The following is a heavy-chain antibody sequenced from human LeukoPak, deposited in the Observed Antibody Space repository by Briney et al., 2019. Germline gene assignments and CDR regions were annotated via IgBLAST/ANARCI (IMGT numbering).Heavy chain of an antibody. CDR1: GGTFSSYA. CDR3: ARDSAEGYPIYYYYGMDV. J-gene: IGHJ6*02. V-gene: IGHV1-69*04. Sequence: ASVKVSCKASGGTFSSYAISWVRQAPGQGLEWMGRIIPILGIANYAQKFQGRVTITADKSTSTAYMELSSLRSEDTAVYYCARDSAEGYPIYYYYGMDVWGQGTTVTVSS. D-gene: IGHD3-16*02. CDR2: IIPILGIA.